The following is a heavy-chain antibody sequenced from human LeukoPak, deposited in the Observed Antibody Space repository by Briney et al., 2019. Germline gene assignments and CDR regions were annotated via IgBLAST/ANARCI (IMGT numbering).Heavy chain of an antibody. J-gene: IGHJ6*04. CDR2: ISYDGSNK. CDR3: ARDNCSSTCCHDYYYGMDV. V-gene: IGHV3-30*04. CDR1: GFTFSSYA. Sequence: GRSLRLSCAASGFTFSSYAMHWVRQAPGKGLEWVAVISYDGSNKYYADSVKGRFTISRDNSKNTLYLQMNSLRAEDTAVYYCARDNCSSTCCHDYYYGMDVWGKGTTVTVSS. D-gene: IGHD2-2*01.